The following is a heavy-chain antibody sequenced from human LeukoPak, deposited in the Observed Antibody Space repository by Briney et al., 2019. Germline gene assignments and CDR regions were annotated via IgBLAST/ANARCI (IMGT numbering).Heavy chain of an antibody. CDR3: AREADYFDSSGDDAFDI. Sequence: GSLRLSCAASGFTFSDYYMSWIRQAPGKGLEWIGEINHSGSTNYNPSLKSRVTISVDTSKNQFSLNLSSVTAADTAEYYCAREADYFDSSGDDAFDIWAKGQWSPCLQ. D-gene: IGHD3-22*01. CDR1: GFTFSDYY. V-gene: IGHV4-34*01. CDR2: INHSGST. J-gene: IGHJ3*02.